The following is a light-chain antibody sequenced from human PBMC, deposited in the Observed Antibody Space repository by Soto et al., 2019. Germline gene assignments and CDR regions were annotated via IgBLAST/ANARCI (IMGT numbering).Light chain of an antibody. CDR2: DAS. CDR1: QGITSY. CDR3: QQANNSPIT. Sequence: DIQMTQSPSTLSASVGDRVTITCRASQGITSYVAWYQQKPGKAPKLLIYDASNLEAGVPSRFRRSGSGTDFTFTISRLQPEAIATYYCQQANNSPITFGQGTRLDIK. V-gene: IGKV1-33*01. J-gene: IGKJ5*01.